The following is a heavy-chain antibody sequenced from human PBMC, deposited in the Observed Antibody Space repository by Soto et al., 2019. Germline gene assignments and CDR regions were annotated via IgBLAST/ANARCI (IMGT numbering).Heavy chain of an antibody. CDR2: INHSGST. Sequence: SETLSLTCADYSRSFSGYYWIWIRRPPGKGLEWIGEINHSGSTNYNPSLKSRVTISVDTSKNQFSLKLSSVTAADTAVYYCARANRYSYYYYYGMDVWGQGTTVT. V-gene: IGHV4-34*01. J-gene: IGHJ6*02. CDR1: SRSFSGYY. D-gene: IGHD5-18*01. CDR3: ARANRYSYYYYYGMDV.